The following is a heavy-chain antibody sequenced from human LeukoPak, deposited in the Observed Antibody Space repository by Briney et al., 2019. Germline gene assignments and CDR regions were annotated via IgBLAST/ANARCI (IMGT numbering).Heavy chain of an antibody. CDR1: GFTFSSYA. J-gene: IGHJ6*02. Sequence: GGSLRLSCAASGFTFSSYAMSWVRQAPGKGLEWVSTISGGGGSTFYADSVKGRFTISRDNSKNTLYLQMNRLRAEDTAVYYCAKRAYYYDSTGDYYYSYGMDVCGQGTTVTVSS. CDR2: ISGGGGST. CDR3: AKRAYYYDSTGDYYYSYGMDV. V-gene: IGHV3-23*01. D-gene: IGHD3-22*01.